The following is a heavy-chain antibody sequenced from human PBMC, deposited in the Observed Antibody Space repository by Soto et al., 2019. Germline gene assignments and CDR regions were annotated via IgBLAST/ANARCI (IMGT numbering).Heavy chain of an antibody. CDR3: ARGDRGRKIFDY. Sequence: PSETLSLTCAVYGGSFSGFYWSWIRQTPGKGLEWIGEINDSGTINYNPSLKNRVTISIDTSKNQFSLKLSSVTAADTAVYSCARGDRGRKIFDYWGQGALVT. V-gene: IGHV4-34*01. D-gene: IGHD3-16*02. CDR1: GGSFSGFY. J-gene: IGHJ4*02. CDR2: INDSGTI.